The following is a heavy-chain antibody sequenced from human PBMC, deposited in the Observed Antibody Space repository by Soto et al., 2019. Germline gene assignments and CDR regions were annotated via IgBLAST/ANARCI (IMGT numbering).Heavy chain of an antibody. J-gene: IGHJ3*02. CDR3: ARGGSNDWQVAFDI. D-gene: IGHD3-9*01. V-gene: IGHV4-34*01. CDR1: GGSFSTYY. Sequence: SETLSLTCVASGGSFSTYYYNWIRQSPGKGLEWIGEINHSGSNNYCPSLKSRVTMSLDTSKNQFSLKLTSVTAADTAVYYCARGGSNDWQVAFDIWGQGTMVTVSS. CDR2: INHSGSN.